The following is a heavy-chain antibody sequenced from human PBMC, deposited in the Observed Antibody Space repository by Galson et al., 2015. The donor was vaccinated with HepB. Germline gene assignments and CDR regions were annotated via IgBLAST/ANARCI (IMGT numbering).Heavy chain of an antibody. V-gene: IGHV1-24*01. CDR1: GYTLTELS. D-gene: IGHD3-22*01. CDR2: FDPEDGET. Sequence: SVKVSCKVSGYTLTELSMHWVRQAPGKGLEWMGGFDPEDGETIYAQKFQGRVTMTEDTSTDTAYMELSSLRSEDTAVYYCATMYYYDSRVNGDFQHWGQGTLVTVSS. J-gene: IGHJ1*01. CDR3: ATMYYYDSRVNGDFQH.